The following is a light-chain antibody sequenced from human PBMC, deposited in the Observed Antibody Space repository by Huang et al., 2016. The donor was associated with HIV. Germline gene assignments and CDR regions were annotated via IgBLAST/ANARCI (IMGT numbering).Light chain of an antibody. CDR2: WAS. Sequence: DIVMTQSPDSLAVSLGEGATINCKSSQSVLYSSNNKNDLAWYQHKPGQPPKLLIYWASTRESGVPDRFSGSGSGTDFTLTISSLQAEDVAVYYCQQYYSTPWTFGQGTKVEIK. J-gene: IGKJ1*01. CDR1: QSVLYSSNNKND. CDR3: QQYYSTPWT. V-gene: IGKV4-1*01.